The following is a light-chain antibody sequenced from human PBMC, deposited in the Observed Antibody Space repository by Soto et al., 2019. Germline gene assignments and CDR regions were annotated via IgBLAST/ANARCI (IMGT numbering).Light chain of an antibody. CDR1: SSDIGGYDY. Sequence: QSALTQPASVSGSPGQSITISCTGTSSDIGGYDYVSWYQQRPGKAPKLMIYEVRYRPSGVSNRFSGSKSGNTASLTISGIQADDEADYYCQSNDNGLSGVDVFGTGNKVTVL. CDR2: EVR. CDR3: QSNDNGLSGVDV. J-gene: IGLJ1*01. V-gene: IGLV2-14*01.